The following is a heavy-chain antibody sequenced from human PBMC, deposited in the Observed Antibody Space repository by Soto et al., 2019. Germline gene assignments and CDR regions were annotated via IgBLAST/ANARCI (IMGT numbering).Heavy chain of an antibody. Sequence: GGSLRLSCVASGFTFDNYAMNWVRQAPGRGLEWVSNIGGRGGNTVYADSMRGRFTISRDNSKNTVYLEMHNLRVEDSATYYCAKTSAYGDFAGSFDSWGQGTLVTVSS. CDR2: IGGRGGNT. J-gene: IGHJ4*02. CDR1: GFTFDNYA. CDR3: AKTSAYGDFAGSFDS. V-gene: IGHV3-23*01. D-gene: IGHD4-17*01.